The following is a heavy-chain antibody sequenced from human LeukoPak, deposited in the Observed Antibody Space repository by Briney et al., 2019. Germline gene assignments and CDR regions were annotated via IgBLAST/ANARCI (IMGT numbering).Heavy chain of an antibody. J-gene: IGHJ4*02. CDR3: VRAEINDYSRY. Sequence: SETPSLTCAVYGGSFSGYYWSWIRQPPGKGLEWIGEINHSGSTNYNPSLKSRVTLSIDTSKDQFSLKLTPVAAADTAVYYCVRAEINDYSRYWGQGIPVIVSS. CDR1: GGSFSGYY. V-gene: IGHV4-34*01. D-gene: IGHD4-11*01. CDR2: INHSGST.